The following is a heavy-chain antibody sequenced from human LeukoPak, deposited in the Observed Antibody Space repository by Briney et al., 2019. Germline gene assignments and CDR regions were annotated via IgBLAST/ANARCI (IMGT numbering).Heavy chain of an antibody. CDR3: ARDRPGSSWLDY. CDR1: GGSISTHY. J-gene: IGHJ4*02. D-gene: IGHD3-10*01. CDR2: IYYTGRT. Sequence: SETLSLTCTVSGGSISTHYWSWIRQPPGKGLEWIGFIYYTGRTNYNPSLKSRVTISVDTSRNQFSLKLSSVTAADTAVYYCARDRPGSSWLDYWGQGTLVTVSS. V-gene: IGHV4-59*11.